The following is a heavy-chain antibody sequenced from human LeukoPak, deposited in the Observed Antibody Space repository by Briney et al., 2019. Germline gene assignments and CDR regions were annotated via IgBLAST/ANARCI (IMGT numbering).Heavy chain of an antibody. CDR1: GYTFTGYY. D-gene: IGHD6-19*01. J-gene: IGHJ6*03. V-gene: IGHV1-2*02. CDR3: ARGEDYSSGWVDYYYYYMDV. Sequence: ASVKVSCKASGYTFTGYYIHWVRQAPGQGLEWMGWINPNSGGTNYAQKFQGRVTMTRDTSISTAYMDLSRLRSDDTAVYYCARGEDYSSGWVDYYYYYMDVWGKGTTVTISS. CDR2: INPNSGGT.